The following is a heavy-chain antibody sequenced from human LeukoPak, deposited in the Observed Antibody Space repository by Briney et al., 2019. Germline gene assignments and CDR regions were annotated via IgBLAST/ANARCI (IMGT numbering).Heavy chain of an antibody. D-gene: IGHD4/OR15-4a*01. V-gene: IGHV3-21*01. CDR2: ISSSSSYI. CDR1: GFTFSSYS. CDR3: ARDTLGEGEDANYAVYYFDY. J-gene: IGHJ4*02. Sequence: GGSLRLSCAASGFTFSSYSMNWVRQAPGKGLEWVSSISSSSSYIYYADSVKGRFTISRDNSKNTLYLQMNTLRAEDTAVYYCARDTLGEGEDANYAVYYFDYWGQGTVVTVSS.